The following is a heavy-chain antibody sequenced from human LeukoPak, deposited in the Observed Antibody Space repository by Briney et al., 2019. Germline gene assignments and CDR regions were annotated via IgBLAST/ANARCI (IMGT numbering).Heavy chain of an antibody. J-gene: IGHJ4*02. CDR1: GGSFSGYY. V-gene: IGHV4-34*01. CDR3: ASWRITMTQFDY. D-gene: IGHD3-22*01. Sequence: SETLSLTCAVYGGSFSGYYWSWIRQPPGKGLEWIGEINHSGSTNYNPSLKSRVTISVDTSKNQFSLKLSSVTAADTAVYYCASWRITMTQFDYWGQGTLVTVSS. CDR2: INHSGST.